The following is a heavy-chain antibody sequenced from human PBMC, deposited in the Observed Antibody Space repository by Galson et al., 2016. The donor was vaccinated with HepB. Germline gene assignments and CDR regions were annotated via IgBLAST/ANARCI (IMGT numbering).Heavy chain of an antibody. CDR2: ITSSGGTT. V-gene: IGHV3-23*01. CDR3: AKDGDGYCSSSRCYFSYAYDT. D-gene: IGHD2-2*03. Sequence: SLRLSCAASGFSFSTSGMSWVRQTPGRRLEWVSGITSSGGTTHYADSVKGRFTISRDKSKNTLYLQMNSLRHEDTAMYYCAKDGDGYCSSSRCYFSYAYDTWGQGTMVTVSS. J-gene: IGHJ3*02. CDR1: GFSFSTSG.